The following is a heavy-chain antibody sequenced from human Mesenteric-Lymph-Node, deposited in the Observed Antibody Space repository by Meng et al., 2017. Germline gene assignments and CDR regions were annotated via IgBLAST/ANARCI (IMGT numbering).Heavy chain of an antibody. D-gene: IGHD3-10*01. J-gene: IGHJ6*02. CDR2: IWYDGSNK. Sequence: GESLKISCAASGFTFSSYGMHWVRQAPGKGLEWVAVIWYDGSNKYYADSVKGRFTISRDNSKNTLYLQMNSLRAEDTAVYYCARALPRITMVRGAIYYYGMDVWGQGTTVTVSS. CDR1: GFTFSSYG. V-gene: IGHV3-33*01. CDR3: ARALPRITMVRGAIYYYGMDV.